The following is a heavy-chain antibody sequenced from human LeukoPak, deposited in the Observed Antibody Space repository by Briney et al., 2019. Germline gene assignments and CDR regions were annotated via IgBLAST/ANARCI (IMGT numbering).Heavy chain of an antibody. D-gene: IGHD3-10*01. CDR3: ARDYKDYCGSGRGVYYGMDV. J-gene: IGHJ6*02. V-gene: IGHV1-69*13. Sequence: SVKVSCKASGGTFSSYAISWVRQAPGQGLEWMGGIIPIFGTANYAQKFQGRVTITADESTSTAYMELSSLRSEDTAVYYCARDYKDYCGSGRGVYYGMDVWGQGTTVTVSS. CDR2: IIPIFGTA. CDR1: GGTFSSYA.